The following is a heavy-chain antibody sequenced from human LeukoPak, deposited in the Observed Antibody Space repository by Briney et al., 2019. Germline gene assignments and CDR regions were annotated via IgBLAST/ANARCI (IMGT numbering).Heavy chain of an antibody. CDR1: GYTFTSYA. CDR3: ARGPRYCSSTSCYVSDY. V-gene: IGHV1-3*01. J-gene: IGHJ4*02. Sequence: ASVKVSCKASGYTFTSYAMHWVRQAPGQRLEWMGWINAGNGNTKYSQKFQGRVTITRDTSASTAYMELSSLRSEDTAVCYCARGPRYCSSTSCYVSDYWGQGTLVTVSS. D-gene: IGHD2-2*01. CDR2: INAGNGNT.